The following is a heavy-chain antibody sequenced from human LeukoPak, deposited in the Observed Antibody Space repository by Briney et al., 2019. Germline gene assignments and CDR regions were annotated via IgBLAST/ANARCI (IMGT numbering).Heavy chain of an antibody. V-gene: IGHV4-39*01. CDR2: IYYSGST. J-gene: IGHJ4*02. D-gene: IGHD3-3*01. CDR3: ARHLDYDFWSGYSHYFDY. Sequence: KSSETLSLTCTVSGGSISSSSYYWGWIRQPPGKGLEWIGSIYYSGSTYYNPSLKSRVTISVDTSKNQFSLKLSPVTAADTAVYYCARHLDYDFWSGYSHYFDYWGQGTLVTVSS. CDR1: GGSISSSSYY.